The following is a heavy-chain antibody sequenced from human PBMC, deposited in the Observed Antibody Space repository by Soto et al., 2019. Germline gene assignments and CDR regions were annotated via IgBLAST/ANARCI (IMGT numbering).Heavy chain of an antibody. CDR2: NNPYNGNT. D-gene: IGHD2-2*01. CDR1: GYSFPSHG. V-gene: IGHV1-8*01. J-gene: IGHJ5*02. Sequence: ASVKVSCKASGYSFPSHGISWVRQAPGQGLEWMGWNNPYNGNTGYAQKFQGRVTMTRNTSISTAYMELSSLRSEDTAVYYCARLDCSSTSCHEGWFDPWGQGTLVTVSS. CDR3: ARLDCSSTSCHEGWFDP.